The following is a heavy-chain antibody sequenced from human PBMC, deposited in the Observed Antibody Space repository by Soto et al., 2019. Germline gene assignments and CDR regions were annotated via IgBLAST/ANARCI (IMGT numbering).Heavy chain of an antibody. V-gene: IGHV4-30-2*01. CDR1: AASISSGGYS. D-gene: IGHD2-21*02. J-gene: IGHJ6*02. CDR2: IYHSGST. CDR3: ASGYCGGDCYYCYYYGMDV. Sequence: SETLSLTCAVFAASISSGGYSWRWLRQPPGKGLEWIGYIYHSGSTYYNPSLKSRVTISVDRSKNQFSLKLSSVTAADTAVYYCASGYCGGDCYYCYYYGMDVWGQGTTVTVSS.